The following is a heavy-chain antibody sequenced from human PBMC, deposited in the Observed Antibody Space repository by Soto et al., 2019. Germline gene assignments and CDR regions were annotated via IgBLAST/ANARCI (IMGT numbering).Heavy chain of an antibody. CDR2: INPSGGST. D-gene: IGHD3-22*01. CDR3: ARDTPMIVVAHPPGDAFDI. Sequence: ASVKVSCKASGYTFTSYYMHWVRQAPGQGLEWMGIINPSGGSTSYAQKFQGRVTMTRDTSTSTVYMELSSLRSEDTAVYYCARDTPMIVVAHPPGDAFDIWGQETMLTVS. V-gene: IGHV1-46*01. CDR1: GYTFTSYY. J-gene: IGHJ3*02.